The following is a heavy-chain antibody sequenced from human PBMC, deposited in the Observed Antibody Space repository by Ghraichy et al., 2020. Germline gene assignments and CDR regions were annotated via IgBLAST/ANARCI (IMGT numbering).Heavy chain of an antibody. CDR1: GFTFSNAW. CDR2: IKSKTDGGTT. J-gene: IGHJ4*02. Sequence: GSLRLSCAASGFTFSNAWMSWVRQAPGKGLEWVGRIKSKTDGGTTDYAAPVKGRFTISRDDSKNTLYLHMNSLKTEDTAVYYCTTDLVASGYDFFGVDYWGQGTLVTVSS. D-gene: IGHD5-12*01. V-gene: IGHV3-15*01. CDR3: TTDLVASGYDFFGVDY.